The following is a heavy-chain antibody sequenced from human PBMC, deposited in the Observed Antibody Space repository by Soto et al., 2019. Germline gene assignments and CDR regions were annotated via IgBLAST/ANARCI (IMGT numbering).Heavy chain of an antibody. CDR1: GFTFDDYG. CDR3: ARVLPGEWAVTTKGAFDY. V-gene: IGHV3-20*01. Sequence: GGSLRLSCAASGFTFDDYGMSWVRQAPGKGLEWVSAINWNGGSTGYADSVKGRFTISRDNAKNSLYLQMNSLRAEDTALYHWARVLPGEWAVTTKGAFDYWGQGSLVTVSS. CDR2: INWNGGST. J-gene: IGHJ4*02. D-gene: IGHD4-17*01.